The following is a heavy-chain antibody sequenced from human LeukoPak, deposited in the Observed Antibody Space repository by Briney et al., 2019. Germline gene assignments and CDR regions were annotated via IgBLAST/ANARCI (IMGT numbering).Heavy chain of an antibody. J-gene: IGHJ4*02. CDR2: IYPGDSDT. Sequence: GESLKISCKGSGYSFTSYWIGWVRQMPGKGLEWMGIIYPGDSDTRYSPSFQGQVTISADKSISTAYLQWSSLKASDTAMYYCARFMLPGIAVSAGPEFDYWGQGTLVTVSS. V-gene: IGHV5-51*01. CDR3: ARFMLPGIAVSAGPEFDY. D-gene: IGHD6-19*01. CDR1: GYSFTSYW.